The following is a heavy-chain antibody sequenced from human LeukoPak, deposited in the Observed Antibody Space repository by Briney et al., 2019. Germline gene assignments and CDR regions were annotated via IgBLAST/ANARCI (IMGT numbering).Heavy chain of an antibody. D-gene: IGHD5-12*01. V-gene: IGHV4-59*01. CDR2: IYHSGST. CDR1: GGSISTYY. J-gene: IGHJ4*02. CDR3: ARGGGYASPIGY. Sequence: SETLFLTCTLSGGSISTYYWSWIRQPPGKELEWIGYIYHSGSTNYNPSLKSRVTISVDTSKNQFSLKLSSVTAADTAVYYCARGGGYASPIGYWGQGALVTVSS.